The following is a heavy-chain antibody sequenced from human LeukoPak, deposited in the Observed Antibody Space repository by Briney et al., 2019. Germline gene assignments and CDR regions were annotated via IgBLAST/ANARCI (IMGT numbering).Heavy chain of an antibody. CDR1: GFTFSSYA. D-gene: IGHD3-10*01. CDR3: AGITYQGIGGWFDP. Sequence: GSLRLSCAASGFTFSSYAMSWVRQPPGKGLEWIGEINHSGSTNYNPSLKSRVTISVDTSKNQFSLKLSSVTAADTAVYYCAGITYQGIGGWFDPWGQETLVTVSS. J-gene: IGHJ5*02. V-gene: IGHV4-34*08. CDR2: INHSGST.